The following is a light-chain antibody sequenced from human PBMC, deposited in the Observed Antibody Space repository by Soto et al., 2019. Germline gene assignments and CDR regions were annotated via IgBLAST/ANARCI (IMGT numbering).Light chain of an antibody. J-gene: IGLJ2*01. Sequence: QSVLTQPASVSGSPGQSITISCTGTRSDVGGYNYVSWYQRHPDKAPKLIIYEVSNRPSGVSSRFSGSKSGNTASLTISGLQAEDEADYYCTSYTSSSTLIFGGGTKVTVL. CDR3: TSYTSSSTLI. CDR2: EVS. CDR1: RSDVGGYNY. V-gene: IGLV2-14*01.